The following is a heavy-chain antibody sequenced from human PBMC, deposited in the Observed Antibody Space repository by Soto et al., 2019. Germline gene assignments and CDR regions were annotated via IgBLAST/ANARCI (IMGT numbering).Heavy chain of an antibody. CDR3: ARGAYYYDSSGYYVHYFDY. CDR1: GGSFSGYY. V-gene: IGHV4-34*01. CDR2: INHSGST. Sequence: SETLPLTCAVYGGSFSGYYWSWIRQPPGKGLEWIGEINHSGSTNYNPSLKSRVTISVDTSKNQFSLKLSSVTAADTAVYYCARGAYYYDSSGYYVHYFDYWGQGTLVTVSS. D-gene: IGHD3-22*01. J-gene: IGHJ4*02.